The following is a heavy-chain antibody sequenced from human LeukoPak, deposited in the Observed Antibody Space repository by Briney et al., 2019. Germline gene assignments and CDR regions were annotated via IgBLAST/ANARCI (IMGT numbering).Heavy chain of an antibody. CDR3: ARGRPSIAGSEYFDY. D-gene: IGHD6-6*01. CDR2: IYSGGST. CDR1: GFTVSSNY. V-gene: IGHV3-53*01. Sequence: GGSLRLSCAASGFTVSSNYMSWVRQAPGKGLEWVSVIYSGGSTYYADSVKGRFTISIDNSKNTLYLQMNSLRAEDTAVYYCARGRPSIAGSEYFDYWGQGTLVTVSS. J-gene: IGHJ4*02.